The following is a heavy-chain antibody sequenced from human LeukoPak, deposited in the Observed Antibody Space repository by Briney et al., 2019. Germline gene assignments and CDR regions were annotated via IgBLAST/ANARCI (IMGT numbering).Heavy chain of an antibody. J-gene: IGHJ4*02. CDR3: ARGGQQLVYSY. Sequence: PSESLSLTCTVSGGSLSSYYWSWIRQPPGKGLEWIGYIFYSGNTNYNPSLKSRVTMSVDTSKYQFSLKVRSVTAADTAVYYCARGGQQLVYSYWGQGTLVTVSS. CDR1: GGSLSSYY. V-gene: IGHV4-59*01. CDR2: IFYSGNT. D-gene: IGHD6-13*01.